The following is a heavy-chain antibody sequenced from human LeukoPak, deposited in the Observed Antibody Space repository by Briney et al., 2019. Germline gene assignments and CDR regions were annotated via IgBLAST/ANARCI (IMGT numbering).Heavy chain of an antibody. CDR1: GYSISSGYY. V-gene: IGHV4-38-2*01. Sequence: PSETLSLTCAVSGYSISSGYYWGWIRQPPGKGLEWIGSIYYSGSTYYNPSLKSRVTISVDTSKNQFSLKLSSVTAADTAVYYCARLGVAAGLDYWGQGTLVTVSS. D-gene: IGHD2-15*01. CDR2: IYYSGST. CDR3: ARLGVAAGLDY. J-gene: IGHJ4*02.